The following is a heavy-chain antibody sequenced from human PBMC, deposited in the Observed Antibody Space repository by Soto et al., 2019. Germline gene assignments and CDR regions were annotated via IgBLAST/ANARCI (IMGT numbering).Heavy chain of an antibody. D-gene: IGHD6-13*01. CDR1: GYIFTNYG. V-gene: IGHV1-18*01. CDR2: ISGYNGYP. CDR3: ARASAGALYDF. Sequence: ASVKVSCKTSGYIFTNYGVAWVRQAPGQGLELVAWISGYNGYPKHTQKFQGRVTVTTDTTTRTGYMELRNLRSDDTAVSYCARASAGALYDFWGQGTRVTVSS. J-gene: IGHJ4*02.